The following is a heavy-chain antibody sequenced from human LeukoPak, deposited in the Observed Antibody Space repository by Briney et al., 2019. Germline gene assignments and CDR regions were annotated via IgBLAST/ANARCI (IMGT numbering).Heavy chain of an antibody. V-gene: IGHV3-48*04. D-gene: IGHD3-22*01. CDR1: GFTFSSYS. CDR3: AKDSSRRGDSSGYAS. Sequence: GGSLRLSFAASGFTFSSYSMSWIRQAPGKGLEWVSYISSSGSTIYYADSVKGRFTISRDNAKNTLYLQMNSLRAEDTAVYYCAKDSSRRGDSSGYASWGQGTLVTVSS. J-gene: IGHJ4*02. CDR2: ISSSGSTI.